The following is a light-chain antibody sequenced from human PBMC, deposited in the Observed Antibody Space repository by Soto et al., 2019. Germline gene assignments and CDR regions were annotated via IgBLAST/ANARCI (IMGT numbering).Light chain of an antibody. J-gene: IGKJ3*01. CDR2: AAS. CDR1: QVISSW. V-gene: IGKV1D-12*01. CDR3: QQSYSTPQT. Sequence: DIQMTQSPSSVSASVGDRVTITGRASQVISSWLVWYQQKPGKAPKLLIYAASSLQSGVPSRFSGSGSGTDFTLTISSLQPEDFATYYCQQSYSTPQTFGPGTKVDI.